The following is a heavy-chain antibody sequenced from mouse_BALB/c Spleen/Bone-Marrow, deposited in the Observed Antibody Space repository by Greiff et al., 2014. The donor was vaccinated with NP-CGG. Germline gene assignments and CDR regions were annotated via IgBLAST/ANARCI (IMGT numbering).Heavy chain of an antibody. D-gene: IGHD1-1*01. V-gene: IGHV1-7*01. J-gene: IGHJ2*01. Sequence: VQLQQSGAELAKPGASVKMSCKASGYTFTNYWMHWVKQRPGQGLEWIGYINPSTGYTEYNQKFKDKATLTADKSSSTAYMQLSSLTSEDPAVYYCARIYYYGRDYWGQGTPLTVSS. CDR3: ARIYYYGRDY. CDR2: INPSTGYT. CDR1: GYTFTNYW.